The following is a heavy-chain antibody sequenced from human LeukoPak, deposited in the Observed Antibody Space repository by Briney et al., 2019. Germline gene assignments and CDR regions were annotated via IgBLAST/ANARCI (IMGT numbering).Heavy chain of an antibody. CDR3: ARSSYSSSSSV. CDR1: GFTFSNAY. Sequence: GGSLRLSCAASGFTFSNAYMNWVRQAPGKGLEWVASINSDGSEGYYADVVKGRFTISRDNAKNSLYLQINSLRAEDTAVYYCARSSYSSSSSVWGQGTMVTVSS. CDR2: INSDGSEG. J-gene: IGHJ3*01. D-gene: IGHD6-6*01. V-gene: IGHV3-7*03.